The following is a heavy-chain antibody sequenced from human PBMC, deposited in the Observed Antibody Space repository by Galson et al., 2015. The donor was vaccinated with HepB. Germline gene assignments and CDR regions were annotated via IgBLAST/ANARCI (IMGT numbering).Heavy chain of an antibody. Sequence: SLRLSCAASGFIFNDYGMTWVRQAPGTGLQWVSGTFYNGGGTHYVDSVKGRFTISRDNAKKSLYLQMNNLRVDHTALYFCARKNYGDSYDMWGQGTMVTVS. CDR1: GFIFNDYG. J-gene: IGHJ3*02. V-gene: IGHV3-20*04. CDR2: TFYNGGGT. CDR3: ARKNYGDSYDM. D-gene: IGHD3-16*01.